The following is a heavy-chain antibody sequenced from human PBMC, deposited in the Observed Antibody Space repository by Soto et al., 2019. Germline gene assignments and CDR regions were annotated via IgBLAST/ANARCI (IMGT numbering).Heavy chain of an antibody. CDR2: VYHTGDT. D-gene: IGHD2-21*02. CDR3: AREIVTAGGNNYFDP. J-gene: IGHJ5*02. V-gene: IGHV4-4*01. Sequence: LSLTCGVSGGTVASSHWWSWVRQSPGGGLEWIGNVYHTGDTNLNPSLQSRVTISVDKSNNQFSLRLNPLTAADTAVYFCAREIVTAGGNNYFDPWGPGTLVTVSS. CDR1: GGTVASSHW.